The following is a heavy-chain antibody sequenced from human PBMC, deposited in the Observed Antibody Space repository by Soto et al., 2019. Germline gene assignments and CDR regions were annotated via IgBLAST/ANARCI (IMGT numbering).Heavy chain of an antibody. D-gene: IGHD2-15*01. Sequence: ESGGGLVQPGGSLRLSCAASGFAFSRHGLHWVRQAPGKGLEYVSAISGDGFSTYYANSVKGRFTISRDNSKNTLYLQMGSLRTEDMAVYYCAREKAAFDAFDIWGQGTMVTVSS. V-gene: IGHV3-64*01. J-gene: IGHJ3*02. CDR1: GFAFSRHG. CDR2: ISGDGFST. CDR3: AREKAAFDAFDI.